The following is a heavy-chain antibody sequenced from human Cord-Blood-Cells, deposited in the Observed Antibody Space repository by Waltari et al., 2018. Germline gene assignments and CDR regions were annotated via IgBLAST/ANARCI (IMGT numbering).Heavy chain of an antibody. Sequence: QLQLQESGPGLVQPSETLSLTCTGPGGSISSPSYSWGWIRQPPGKGLEWIGSTYYSGSTYYNPSLKSRVTISVDTSKNQFSLKLSSVTAADTAVYYCARYSSSWYWGQGTLVTVSS. CDR1: GGSISSPSYS. J-gene: IGHJ4*02. D-gene: IGHD6-13*01. CDR3: ARYSSSWY. V-gene: IGHV4-39*01. CDR2: TYYSGST.